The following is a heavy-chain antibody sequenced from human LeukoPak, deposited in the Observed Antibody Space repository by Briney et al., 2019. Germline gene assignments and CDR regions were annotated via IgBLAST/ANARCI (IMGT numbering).Heavy chain of an antibody. D-gene: IGHD6-19*01. Sequence: PGGSLRLSCAASGXTYSISAMSWVRQAPGKGLEWVVTISGNSITTYYAVSLKGRFTISRDASKSTLYLQMNSLRAVDTAIYFCAKDRTQGSGWYLIFDYWSQGTLVTVSS. J-gene: IGHJ4*02. CDR1: GXTYSISA. CDR3: AKDRTQGSGWYLIFDY. CDR2: ISGNSITT. V-gene: IGHV3-23*01.